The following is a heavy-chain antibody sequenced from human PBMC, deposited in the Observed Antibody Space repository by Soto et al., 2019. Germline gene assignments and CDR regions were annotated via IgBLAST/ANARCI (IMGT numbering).Heavy chain of an antibody. J-gene: IGHJ5*02. CDR1: GYTFTGYY. V-gene: IGHV1-2*02. CDR2: INPNSGGT. Sequence: QVQLVQSGAEVKKPGASVKVSCKASGYTFTGYYMHWVRQAPGQGLEWMGWINPNSGGTNYAQKFQGRVTMTRDTSIRTAYMERSRLRSDDTAVYYCARLIEYSSSDWFDPWGQGTLVTVSS. D-gene: IGHD6-6*01. CDR3: ARLIEYSSSDWFDP.